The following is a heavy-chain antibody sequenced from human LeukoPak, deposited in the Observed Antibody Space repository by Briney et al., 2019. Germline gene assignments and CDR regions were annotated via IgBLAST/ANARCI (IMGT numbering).Heavy chain of an antibody. J-gene: IGHJ4*02. CDR2: ISGSGGST. D-gene: IGHD5-18*01. CDR1: GXTFSSYA. Sequence: GGSLRLSCAASGXTFSSYAVSWVRQAPGKGLEWVSAISGSGGSTYYADSVKGRFTISRDNSKNTLYLQMNSLRAEDTAVYYCAKQGGYSYGSYYFDYWGQGTLVAVSS. V-gene: IGHV3-23*01. CDR3: AKQGGYSYGSYYFDY.